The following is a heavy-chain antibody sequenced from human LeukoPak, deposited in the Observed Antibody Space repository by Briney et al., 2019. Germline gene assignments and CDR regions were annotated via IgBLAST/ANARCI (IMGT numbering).Heavy chain of an antibody. CDR2: IKYHGSDE. CDR1: GFTFSDYW. CDR3: ARIGGSGTYWDY. D-gene: IGHD3-10*01. Sequence: PGGSLRLSCAASGFTFSDYWMSWVRQAPGKGLEWVANIKYHGSDEHYVDSVRGRFTISRDNAKNSLFLQMNSLRAEDTAVYYCARIGGSGTYWDYWGLGTLVTVSS. V-gene: IGHV3-7*01. J-gene: IGHJ4*02.